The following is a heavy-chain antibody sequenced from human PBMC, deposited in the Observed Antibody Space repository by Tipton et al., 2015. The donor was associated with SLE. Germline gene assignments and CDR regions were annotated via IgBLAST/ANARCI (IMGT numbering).Heavy chain of an antibody. CDR3: ARGRDYDFWSGYSYFDY. Sequence: TLSLTCTVSGGSISSSNYYWGWIRQPPGKGLEWIGEINHSGSTNYNPSLKSRVTISVDTSKKQFSLKLTSVTAADTAVYYCARGRDYDFWSGYSYFDYWGQGTLVTVSS. CDR1: GGSISSSNYY. D-gene: IGHD3-3*01. V-gene: IGHV4-39*07. CDR2: INHSGST. J-gene: IGHJ4*02.